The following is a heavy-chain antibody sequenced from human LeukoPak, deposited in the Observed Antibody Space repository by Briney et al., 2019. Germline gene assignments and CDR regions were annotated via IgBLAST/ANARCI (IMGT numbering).Heavy chain of an antibody. V-gene: IGHV3-33*01. J-gene: IGHJ6*02. CDR1: GFIFNSYG. Sequence: GRSLRLSCAASGFIFNSYGIHWVRQAPGKGLEWVAVIWYAESSTYYTDSVKGRFTISRDNSKKTVYLQMNSLRVEDTGVYYCARDGRFGRDVWGQGTTVTVSS. D-gene: IGHD3-16*01. CDR3: ARDGRFGRDV. CDR2: IWYAESST.